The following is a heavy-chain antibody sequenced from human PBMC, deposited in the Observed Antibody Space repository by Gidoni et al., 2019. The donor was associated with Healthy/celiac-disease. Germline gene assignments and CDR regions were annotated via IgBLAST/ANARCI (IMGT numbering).Heavy chain of an antibody. J-gene: IGHJ4*02. V-gene: IGHV3-23*01. Sequence: EVQLLESGGGLVQPGGSLRLSCAASGCTFSSYAMSWVRQAPGKGLEWVSAISGSGGSTYYADSVKGRFTISRDNSKNTLYLQMNSLRAEDTAVYYCAKDLEGYYDSSGYYYQDYWGQGTLVTVSS. CDR1: GCTFSSYA. D-gene: IGHD3-22*01. CDR2: ISGSGGST. CDR3: AKDLEGYYDSSGYYYQDY.